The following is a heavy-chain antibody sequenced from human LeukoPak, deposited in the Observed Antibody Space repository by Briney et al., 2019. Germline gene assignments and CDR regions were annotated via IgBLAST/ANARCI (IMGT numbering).Heavy chain of an antibody. CDR3: AKVGSGWSY. J-gene: IGHJ4*02. CDR1: GFTFDDYA. CDR2: ISWSRGSI. V-gene: IGHV3-9*01. Sequence: GGSLRLSCAASGFTFDDYAMHWVRQAPGKGLEWVSGISWSRGSIGYADSVKGRFTISRDNAKNSLYLQMNSLRAEDTALYYCAKVGSGWSYWGQGTLVTVSS. D-gene: IGHD6-19*01.